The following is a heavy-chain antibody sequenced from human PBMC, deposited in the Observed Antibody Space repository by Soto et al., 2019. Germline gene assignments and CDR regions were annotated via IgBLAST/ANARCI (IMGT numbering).Heavy chain of an antibody. Sequence: GGSLRLSCAASGFTFSSYGMHWVRQAPGKGLEWVAVIWYDGSNKYYADSVKGRFTISRDNSKNTLYLQMNSLRAEDTAVYYCARDTGIRYYYYGMDVWGQGTTVTVSS. V-gene: IGHV3-33*01. D-gene: IGHD4-4*01. CDR3: ARDTGIRYYYYGMDV. J-gene: IGHJ6*02. CDR1: GFTFSSYG. CDR2: IWYDGSNK.